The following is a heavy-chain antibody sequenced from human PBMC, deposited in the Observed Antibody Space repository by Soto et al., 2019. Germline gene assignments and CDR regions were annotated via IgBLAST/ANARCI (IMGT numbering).Heavy chain of an antibody. D-gene: IGHD2-2*01. V-gene: IGHV1-69*04. CDR1: GGTFSRYS. Sequence: SVKVSCKASGGTFSRYSFTWVRQAPGHGLEWMGRIIPVFGIASYAQKFQGRVTITADKSTSTAYMELSSLRSEDTAVYYCAREDRDRETGLVPAAIDGMDVWAKGPRSPS. J-gene: IGHJ6*02. CDR2: IIPVFGIA. CDR3: AREDRDRETGLVPAAIDGMDV.